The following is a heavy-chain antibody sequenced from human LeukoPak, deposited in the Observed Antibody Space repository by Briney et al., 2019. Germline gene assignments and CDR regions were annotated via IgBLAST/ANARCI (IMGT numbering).Heavy chain of an antibody. Sequence: GGSLRLSCAASGYTFSSHGIHWVRQAPGKGLEWVAVVWYDGRNRDYADSVKGRFTISEDNSNNMVFLQMDRLRAEDTAVYYCARLWGGNGYSGGSLNLWGQGTLVTVSS. CDR3: ARLWGGNGYSGGSLNL. J-gene: IGHJ5*02. D-gene: IGHD3-16*01. V-gene: IGHV3-33*01. CDR2: VWYDGRNR. CDR1: GYTFSSHG.